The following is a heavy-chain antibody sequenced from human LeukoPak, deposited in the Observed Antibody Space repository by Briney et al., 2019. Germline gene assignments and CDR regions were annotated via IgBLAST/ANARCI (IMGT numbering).Heavy chain of an antibody. Sequence: GGSLRRYCAASGFTFSSYAMSWVRQAPGKGLEWVSAISGSGGSTYYADSVKGRFTISRDNSKNTLYLQMNSLRAEDTAVYYCAEVFGPGYPPLLLYFDYWGQGTLVTVSS. D-gene: IGHD2-15*01. J-gene: IGHJ4*02. CDR3: AEVFGPGYPPLLLYFDY. V-gene: IGHV3-23*01. CDR2: ISGSGGST. CDR1: GFTFSSYA.